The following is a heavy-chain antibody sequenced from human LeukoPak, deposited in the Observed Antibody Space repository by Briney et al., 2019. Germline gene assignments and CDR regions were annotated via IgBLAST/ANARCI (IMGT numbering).Heavy chain of an antibody. CDR2: IVPPLGTA. J-gene: IGHJ1*01. Sequence: ASVKVSCKASGGIYRRYSITWVRQAPGQGLEWMGGIVPPLGTANYAQKFQGRVTITTNESTNTAYMELTSLTSEDAAVYYCTTYGSNIAEYFEHWGQGTLVSVSS. V-gene: IGHV1-69*16. CDR1: GGIYRRYS. D-gene: IGHD4-23*01. CDR3: TTYGSNIAEYFEH.